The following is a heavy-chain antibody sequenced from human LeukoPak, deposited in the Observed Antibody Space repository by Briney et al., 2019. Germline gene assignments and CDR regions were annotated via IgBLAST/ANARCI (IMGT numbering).Heavy chain of an antibody. D-gene: IGHD5-24*01. CDR3: AREEIRSWFDP. CDR2: INPSGGSP. J-gene: IGHJ5*02. Sequence: GASVKVSCKASGYTFTSYYMHWVRQAPGQGLEWMGIINPSGGSPSYAQKFQGRVTMTWDTSTSTVYMELSSLRSEDTAVYYCAREEIRSWFDPWGQGTLVTVSS. CDR1: GYTFTSYY. V-gene: IGHV1-46*01.